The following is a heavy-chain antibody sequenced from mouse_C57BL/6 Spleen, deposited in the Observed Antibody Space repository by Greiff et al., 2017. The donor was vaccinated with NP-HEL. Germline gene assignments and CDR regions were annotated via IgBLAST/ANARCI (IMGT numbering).Heavy chain of an antibody. CDR2: INPSTGGT. Sequence: LVESGASVKISCKASGYSFTGYYMNWVKQSPEKSLEWIGEINPSTGGTTYNQKFKAKATLTVDKSSSTAYMQLKSLTSEDSAVYYCARSRYYSNPWFAYWGQGTLVTVSA. CDR1: GYSFTGYY. CDR3: ARSRYYSNPWFAY. D-gene: IGHD2-5*01. V-gene: IGHV1-42*01. J-gene: IGHJ3*01.